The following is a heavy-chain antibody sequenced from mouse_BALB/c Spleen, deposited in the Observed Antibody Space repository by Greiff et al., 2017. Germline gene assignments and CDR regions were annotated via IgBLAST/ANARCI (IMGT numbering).Heavy chain of an antibody. Sequence: VHVKQSGPELVKPGASVKISCKASGYTFTDYNMHWVKQSHGKSLEWIGYIYPYNGGTGYNQKFKSKATLTVDNSSSTAYMELRSLTSEDSAVYYCARGFYYYARDYWGQGTTLTVSS. CDR2: IYPYNGGT. D-gene: IGHD1-1*01. V-gene: IGHV1S29*02. J-gene: IGHJ2*01. CDR1: GYTFTDYN. CDR3: ARGFYYYARDY.